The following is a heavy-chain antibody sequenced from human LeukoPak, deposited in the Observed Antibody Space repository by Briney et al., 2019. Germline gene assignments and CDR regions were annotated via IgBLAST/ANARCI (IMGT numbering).Heavy chain of an antibody. J-gene: IGHJ3*02. CDR1: GYSINSGYY. V-gene: IGHV4-38-2*02. CDR2: MYHTGNT. Sequence: SETLSLACTVSGYSINSGYYWGWIRQPPGKGLEWIVSMYHTGNTHYDPSLQSRVTISIDTSKNQFSLTLRSVAAADTAVYYCARLNYGDYGDIWGQGTMVTVSS. D-gene: IGHD4-17*01. CDR3: ARLNYGDYGDI.